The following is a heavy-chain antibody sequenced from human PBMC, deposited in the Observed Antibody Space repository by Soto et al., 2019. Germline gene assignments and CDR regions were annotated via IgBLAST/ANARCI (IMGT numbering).Heavy chain of an antibody. CDR2: LYYGRSA. V-gene: IGHV4-59*01. CDR3: ALRSMAVVPEY. D-gene: IGHD3-22*01. CDR1: GDSISSYY. Sequence: QVQLQESGPGLVKPSETLSLTCAVSGDSISSYYCMWIRQPPGKGLESIGYLYYGRSANYNPSLKSRVILSVDTSTNQCFLTLSSMTAADTAVYYCALRSMAVVPEYWGQGTLVTVSS. J-gene: IGHJ4*02.